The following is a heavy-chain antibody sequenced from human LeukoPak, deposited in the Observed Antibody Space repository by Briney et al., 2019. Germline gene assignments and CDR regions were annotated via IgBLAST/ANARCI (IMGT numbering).Heavy chain of an antibody. CDR2: IRYDGSNK. CDR3: AKEGIAVAYFQH. V-gene: IGHV3-30*02. J-gene: IGHJ1*01. D-gene: IGHD6-19*01. CDR1: GFTFSSYG. Sequence: PGGSLRLSCAASGFTFSSYGMHWVRQAPGKGLEWVAFIRYDGSNKYYSDSVKGRFTISRDNSKNTLYLQMNSLRAEDTAVYYCAKEGIAVAYFQHWGQGTLVTVSS.